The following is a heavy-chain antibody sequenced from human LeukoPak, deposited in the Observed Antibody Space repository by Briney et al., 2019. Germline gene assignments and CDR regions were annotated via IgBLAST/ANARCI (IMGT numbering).Heavy chain of an antibody. Sequence: GGSLRLSCAASGFTFSSYSMNWVRQAPGKGLEWVSYISSSGTTIYYAGSVKGRFTISRDNAKNSLYLQMNSLRDEDTAVYYCARDYSSNWLFDYWGQGTLVTVSS. J-gene: IGHJ4*02. CDR3: ARDYSSNWLFDY. V-gene: IGHV3-48*02. CDR1: GFTFSSYS. CDR2: ISSSGTTI. D-gene: IGHD6-13*01.